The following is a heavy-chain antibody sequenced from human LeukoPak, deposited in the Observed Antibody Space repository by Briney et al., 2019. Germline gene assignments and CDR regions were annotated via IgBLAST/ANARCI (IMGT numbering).Heavy chain of an antibody. CDR2: ISEGVGNT. CDR3: AKREKGTTGRFFDY. CDR1: GFTFTNYA. Sequence: PGGSLRLSCAASGFTFTNYAMTWVRQAPGKGLEWVSGISEGVGNTYYADSVKGRFTISRDHSKNTLYLQMNSLRAEDTALYYCAKREKGTTGRFFDYWGQRTLVTVSS. V-gene: IGHV3-23*01. D-gene: IGHD4-17*01. J-gene: IGHJ4*02.